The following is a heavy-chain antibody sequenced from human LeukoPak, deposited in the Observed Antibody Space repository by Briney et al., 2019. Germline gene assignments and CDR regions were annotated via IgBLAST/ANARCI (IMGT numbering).Heavy chain of an antibody. CDR2: IYDSGST. CDR3: ARDLYGDSWFDP. V-gene: IGHV4-59*01. J-gene: IGHJ5*02. CDR1: GGSISSYY. D-gene: IGHD4-17*01. Sequence: PSETLSLTCTVSGGSISSYYWSWIRQPAGKGLEWIGYIYDSGSTNYNPSLKSRVTISVDTSKNQFSLNLTSVTAADTAVYYCARDLYGDSWFDPWGQGTLVTVSS.